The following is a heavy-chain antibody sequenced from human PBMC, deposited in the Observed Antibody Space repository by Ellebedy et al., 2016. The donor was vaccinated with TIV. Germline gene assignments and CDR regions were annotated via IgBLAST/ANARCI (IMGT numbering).Heavy chain of an antibody. D-gene: IGHD2-2*01. Sequence: GGSLRLSCAASGFTFSDYYMIWIRQAPGTGLEWVSYISNGGSTIYYADSVKGRFTISRDNAKNSLSLLMNSRRAEDTAVYYCARDARFIDQQHNWFDPWGQGTLVTVSS. CDR1: GFTFSDYY. V-gene: IGHV3-11*01. CDR3: ARDARFIDQQHNWFDP. J-gene: IGHJ5*02. CDR2: ISNGGSTI.